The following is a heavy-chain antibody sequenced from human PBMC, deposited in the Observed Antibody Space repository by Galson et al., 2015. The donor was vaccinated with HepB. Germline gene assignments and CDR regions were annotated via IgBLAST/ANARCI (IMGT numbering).Heavy chain of an antibody. CDR2: VFYSGNT. V-gene: IGHV4-59*01. CDR3: ARSDDYADPWHS. J-gene: IGHJ4*02. D-gene: IGHD4-17*01. Sequence: SETLSLTCNVSGASISGYYWNWIRQPPGKGLEWIGYVFYSGNTKYNPSLKTRVTISLDTSKNQFSLTLAAVTAADTAVYYCARSDDYADPWHSWGQGTLVTVSS. CDR1: GASISGYY.